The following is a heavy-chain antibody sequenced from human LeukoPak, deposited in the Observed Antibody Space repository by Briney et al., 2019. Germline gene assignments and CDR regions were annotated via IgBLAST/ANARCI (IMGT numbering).Heavy chain of an antibody. V-gene: IGHV3-74*01. CDR3: ASGAIVGVNYFDY. Sequence: GRSLRLSCAASGFTFSSYWMHWVRQVPGKGHVWVSRINSVGSDTIYADSVKGRFTISRDNAKNTLYLQMNSLRADDTAVYYCASGAIVGVNYFDYWGQGTLVTVSS. D-gene: IGHD1-26*01. CDR1: GFTFSSYW. CDR2: INSVGSDT. J-gene: IGHJ4*02.